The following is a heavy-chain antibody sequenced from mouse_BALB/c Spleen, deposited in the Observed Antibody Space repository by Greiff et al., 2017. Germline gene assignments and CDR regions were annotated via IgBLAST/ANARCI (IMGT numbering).Heavy chain of an antibody. J-gene: IGHJ4*01. D-gene: IGHD2-14*01. V-gene: IGHV5-4*02. CDR3: ARGEVRRGGYYAMDY. CDR2: ISDGGSYT. CDR1: GFTFSDYY. Sequence: DVKLVESGGGLVKPGGSLKLSCAASGFTFSDYYMYWVRQTPEKRLEWVATISDGGSYTYYPDSVKGRFTISRDNAKNNLYLQMSSLKSEDTAMYYCARGEVRRGGYYAMDYWGQGTSVTVSS.